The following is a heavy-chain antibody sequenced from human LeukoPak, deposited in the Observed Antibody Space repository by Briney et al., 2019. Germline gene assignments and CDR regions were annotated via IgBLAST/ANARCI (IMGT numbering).Heavy chain of an antibody. CDR3: PRSGRIIHY. Sequence: GGSLRLSCAASGFTFSNSWMHWVRQAPGKGLVWVSRTDRNGITTYADSVKGGFTISRDNAKNTRDQERKRMGAEDTARYYCPRSGRIIHYWGQGTLVTVSS. CDR2: TDRNGIT. J-gene: IGHJ4*02. V-gene: IGHV3-74*03. D-gene: IGHD3-10*01. CDR1: GFTFSNSW.